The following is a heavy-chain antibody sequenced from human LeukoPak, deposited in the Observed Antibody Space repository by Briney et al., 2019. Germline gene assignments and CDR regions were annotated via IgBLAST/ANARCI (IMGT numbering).Heavy chain of an antibody. CDR1: GGTFSSYA. J-gene: IGHJ3*02. CDR2: IIPIFGTA. D-gene: IGHD3-22*01. CDR3: ARDQAGDYDSSGPAAFDI. Sequence: SVKVSCKASGGTFSSYAISWVRQAPGQGLEWMGGIIPIFGTANYAQKFQGRVTITADESTSTAYMELSSLRSEDTAVYYCARDQAGDYDSSGPAAFDIWGQGTMVTVSS. V-gene: IGHV1-69*13.